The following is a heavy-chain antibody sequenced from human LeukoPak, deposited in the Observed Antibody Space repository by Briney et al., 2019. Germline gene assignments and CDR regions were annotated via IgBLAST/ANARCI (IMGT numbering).Heavy chain of an antibody. CDR1: EYTFTNYW. J-gene: IGHJ4*02. CDR2: IYPGDSDT. V-gene: IGHV5-51*01. Sequence: GESLKISCKASEYTFTNYWIAWVRQLPGKGLEYMGIIYPGDSDTRYTPSFQGQVTISADKSIRTAYLQWSSLKASDTAIYYCARREGTAYSSSWYPFDLWGQGTMVTVSS. D-gene: IGHD6-13*01. CDR3: ARREGTAYSSSWYPFDL.